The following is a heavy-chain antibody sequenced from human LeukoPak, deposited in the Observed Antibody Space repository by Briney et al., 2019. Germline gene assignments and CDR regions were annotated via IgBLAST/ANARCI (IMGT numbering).Heavy chain of an antibody. V-gene: IGHV3-7*01. Sequence: GGSLRLPCVASGFTFSSYWMTWVRQAPGKGLEWVANIRGDGSKTYYVGSVRGRFTISRDNAENSLYLQLASLRADDTALYYCARDGNYFDGYYYDVFDMWGQGTMVTVSP. CDR1: GFTFSSYW. J-gene: IGHJ3*02. D-gene: IGHD5-24*01. CDR2: IRGDGSKT. CDR3: ARDGNYFDGYYYDVFDM.